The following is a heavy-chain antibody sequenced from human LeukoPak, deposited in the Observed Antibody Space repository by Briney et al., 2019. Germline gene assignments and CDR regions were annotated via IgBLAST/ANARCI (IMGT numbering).Heavy chain of an antibody. J-gene: IGHJ4*02. CDR2: KKQDGSEK. CDR1: GFTLSNYL. CDR3: ARDRQIAY. V-gene: IGHV3-7*01. Sequence: GGSLRHSCAPSGFTLSNYLLIWVRPAPGEVRVWVANKKQDGSEKHYVDSVKGRFTISRDNAKNSLYRQMNSLRAEDTAVYYCARDRQIAYWGQGTLVTVSS.